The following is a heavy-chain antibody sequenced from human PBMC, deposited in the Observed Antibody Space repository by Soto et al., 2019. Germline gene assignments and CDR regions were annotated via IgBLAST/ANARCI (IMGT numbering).Heavy chain of an antibody. CDR3: ARPVIYGAEPLGYFDY. CDR2: IYPGDSDT. Sequence: GESLKISCKGSGYSFTSYWIGWVRQMPGKGLEWMGIIYPGDSDTRYSPSFQGQVTISADKSISTAYLQWSSLKASDTAMYYCARPVIYGAEPLGYFDYWGQGTLVTVSS. D-gene: IGHD3-16*01. V-gene: IGHV5-51*01. CDR1: GYSFTSYW. J-gene: IGHJ4*02.